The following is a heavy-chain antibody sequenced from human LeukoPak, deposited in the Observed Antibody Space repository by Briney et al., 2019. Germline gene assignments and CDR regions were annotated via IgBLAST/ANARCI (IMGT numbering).Heavy chain of an antibody. CDR2: ISWNSGDI. V-gene: IGHV3-9*01. Sequence: GESLRLSCAASGFTFSTYSVNWVRQAPGKGLEWVSGISWNSGDIGYADSVKGRFTISRDNAKSSLYLQMNSLRAEDTALYYCTKDPNSNSWSYFDYWGQGTLVTVSS. D-gene: IGHD6-13*01. CDR3: TKDPNSNSWSYFDY. J-gene: IGHJ4*02. CDR1: GFTFSTYS.